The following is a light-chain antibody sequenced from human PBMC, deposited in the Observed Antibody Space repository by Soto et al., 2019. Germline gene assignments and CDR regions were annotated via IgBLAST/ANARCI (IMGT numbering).Light chain of an antibody. CDR3: LQPLHSPYT. CDR2: LAS. J-gene: IGKJ2*01. V-gene: IGKV2-28*01. CDR1: QSLLHSNGYNY. Sequence: DIVMTQSPLSLSVTPGEPASISCRSSQSLLHSNGYNYLDWYLQKPGQSPQLLIFLASNRASGVXDXXSGSGSGTVFTLRISRVEADDVGIYCCLQPLHSPYTFGQGTQVELK.